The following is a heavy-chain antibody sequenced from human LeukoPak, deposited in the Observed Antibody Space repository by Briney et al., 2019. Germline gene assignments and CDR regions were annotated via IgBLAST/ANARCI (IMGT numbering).Heavy chain of an antibody. D-gene: IGHD3-22*01. Sequence: PGRSLRLSCTASGFTFSDYAMSWVRQAPGKGLEWVCFIRSKAYGGTTEYAASVNGRFTISRDNSKSIAYLQMNSLKTADTAVYYCPRTFYYYASSTFDYWGQGTLVTVSS. CDR2: IRSKAYGGTT. CDR1: GFTFSDYA. CDR3: PRTFYYYASSTFDY. V-gene: IGHV3-49*04. J-gene: IGHJ4*02.